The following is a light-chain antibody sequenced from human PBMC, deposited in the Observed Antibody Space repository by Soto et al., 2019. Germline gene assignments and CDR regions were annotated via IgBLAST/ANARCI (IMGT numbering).Light chain of an antibody. J-gene: IGLJ1*01. CDR1: SSDVGVYNS. V-gene: IGLV2-8*01. CDR2: EVS. CDR3: SSYAGTHIV. Sequence: QSALTQPPSASGSPGQSVTISCTGTSSDVGVYNSVSWYQQHPAQAPKLMIYEVSKRPSGVPDRFSGSKSGNTASLTVSGLQAEDEADYYCSSYAGTHIVFGTGTKVTVL.